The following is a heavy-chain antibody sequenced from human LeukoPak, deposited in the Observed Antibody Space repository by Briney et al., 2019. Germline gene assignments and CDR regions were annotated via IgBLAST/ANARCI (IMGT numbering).Heavy chain of an antibody. CDR1: GGSISSSSYY. V-gene: IGHV4-39*07. CDR3: ARGPAGTTDYYYYMDV. D-gene: IGHD1-1*01. J-gene: IGHJ6*03. CDR2: IYYSGST. Sequence: SETLSLTCTVSGGSISSSSYYWGWIRQPPGKGLEWIGSIYYSGSTYYNPSLKSRVTISVDTSKNQFSLKLSSVTAADTAVYYCARGPAGTTDYYYYMDVWGKGTTVTISS.